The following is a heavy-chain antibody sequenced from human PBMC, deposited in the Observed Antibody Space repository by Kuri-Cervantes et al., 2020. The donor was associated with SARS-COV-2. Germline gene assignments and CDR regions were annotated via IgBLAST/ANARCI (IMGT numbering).Heavy chain of an antibody. Sequence: ASVKVSCKASGYTFTGYYMHWVRQAPGQGLEWMGWINPNSGGTNYAQKFQGRVTMTRDTSISTAYMELSRLRSDDTAVYYCARVQRGYDILTGPTHYYYYMDVWGKGTTVTVSS. J-gene: IGHJ6*03. D-gene: IGHD3-9*01. CDR3: ARVQRGYDILTGPTHYYYYMDV. V-gene: IGHV1-2*02. CDR2: INPNSGGT. CDR1: GYTFTGYY.